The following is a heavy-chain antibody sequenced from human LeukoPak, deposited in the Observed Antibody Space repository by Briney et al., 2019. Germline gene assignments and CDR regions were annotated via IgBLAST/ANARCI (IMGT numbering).Heavy chain of an antibody. CDR2: INPHSGGA. D-gene: IGHD6-13*01. CDR1: GYTFTSYY. CDR3: ARDLQQMGREY. Sequence: GASVKVSCKASGYTFTSYYIHWVRQAPGQGLEWMGRINPHSGGANFAQQFQDRVTMTRDTSVTTVYMELSSLKSDDTAVYYCARDLQQMGREYWGQGTLITVSS. J-gene: IGHJ4*02. V-gene: IGHV1-2*06.